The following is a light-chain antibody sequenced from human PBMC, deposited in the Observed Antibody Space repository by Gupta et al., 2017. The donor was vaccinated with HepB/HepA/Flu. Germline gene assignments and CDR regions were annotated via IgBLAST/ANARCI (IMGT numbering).Light chain of an antibody. J-gene: IGLJ2*01. CDR1: NIGSKS. CDR3: QVWDSSSDHVV. Sequence: SYVLTQPPSVSVAPGKTARITCGGNNIGSKSVHWYQQKQGQAPVLVVYDDSDRRSGIPERFSGSNSGNTATLTISRVEAGDEADYYCQVWDSSSDHVVFGGGTKLTVL. V-gene: IGLV3-21*03. CDR2: DDS.